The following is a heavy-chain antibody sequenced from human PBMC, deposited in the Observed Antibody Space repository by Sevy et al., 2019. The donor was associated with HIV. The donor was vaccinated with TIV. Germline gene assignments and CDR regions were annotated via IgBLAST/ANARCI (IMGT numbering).Heavy chain of an antibody. J-gene: IGHJ4*02. CDR1: GFTFTNYG. CDR3: AKEWTLLSDWYGEFDY. V-gene: IGHV3-23*01. CDR2: ISNSGANT. D-gene: IGHD6-19*01. Sequence: GGSLRLSCAASGFTFTNYGMHWVRQAPGKGLEWVSGISNSGANTYYGDSVRGRFTVSRDNSKHTVYLQLNSLRAEDTAIYYSAKEWTLLSDWYGEFDYWGQGTLVTVSS.